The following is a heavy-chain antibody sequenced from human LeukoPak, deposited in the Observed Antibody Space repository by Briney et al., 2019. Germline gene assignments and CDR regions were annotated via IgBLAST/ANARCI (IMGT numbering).Heavy chain of an antibody. Sequence: PSETLSLTCTVSGGXISSYYWSWIRQPPGRGLEWIADIYYSGSTNYNPSLRSRLTMSVDTSKNQFSLKLSSVTAADTAVYYCARASYDTSGYYFFDSWGQGTLVTVSS. CDR3: ARASYDTSGYYFFDS. J-gene: IGHJ4*02. D-gene: IGHD3-22*01. CDR1: GGXISSYY. V-gene: IGHV4-59*01. CDR2: IYYSGST.